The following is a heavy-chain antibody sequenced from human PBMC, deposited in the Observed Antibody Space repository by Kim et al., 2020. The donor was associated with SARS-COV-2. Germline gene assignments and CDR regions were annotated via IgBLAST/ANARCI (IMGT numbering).Heavy chain of an antibody. CDR3: SGSLNF. Sequence: GGSLRLSCAASGFTFSNYWMDWVRQAPGKGLEWVANIKQDGSENYYVDSVKGRCTIFRDNAKNSLYLEMNSLRADDTAVYYCSGSLNFWGQGTLVTVSS. CDR1: GFTFSNYW. V-gene: IGHV3-7*03. J-gene: IGHJ4*02. CDR2: IKQDGSEN.